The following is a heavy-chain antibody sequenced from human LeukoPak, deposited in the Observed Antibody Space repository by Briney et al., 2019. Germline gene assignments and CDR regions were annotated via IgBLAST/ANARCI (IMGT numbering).Heavy chain of an antibody. Sequence: SETLSLTCTVSGGSISSSSYYWGWIRQPPGKGLEWIGSIYYSGSTYYNPSLKSRVTISVDTSKNQFSLKLSSVTAADTAVYYCARDYDSSGYYNYWGQGTLVTVSS. CDR2: IYYSGST. V-gene: IGHV4-39*07. J-gene: IGHJ4*02. D-gene: IGHD3-22*01. CDR1: GGSISSSSYY. CDR3: ARDYDSSGYYNY.